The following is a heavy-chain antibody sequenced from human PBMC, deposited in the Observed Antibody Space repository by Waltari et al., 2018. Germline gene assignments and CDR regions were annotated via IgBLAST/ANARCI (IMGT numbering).Heavy chain of an antibody. J-gene: IGHJ4*02. CDR1: GGSISSYY. Sequence: QVQLQESGPGLVKPSETLSLTCTVPGGSISSYYWSWIRQPPGKGLEWIGYIYYRGSTTYNPSLKSRVTISVDTSKNQFSLKLRSVTAADTAVYYCARGTYYYDSSGYYAFDYWGQGTLVTVSS. V-gene: IGHV4-59*01. D-gene: IGHD3-22*01. CDR2: IYYRGST. CDR3: ARGTYYYDSSGYYAFDY.